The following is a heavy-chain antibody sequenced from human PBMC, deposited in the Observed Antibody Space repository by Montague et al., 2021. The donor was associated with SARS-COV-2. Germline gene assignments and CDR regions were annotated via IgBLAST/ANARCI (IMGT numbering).Heavy chain of an antibody. CDR2: ISWNSGSI. J-gene: IGHJ4*02. V-gene: IGHV3-9*01. CDR3: AKDIDYYDSSGYYDY. CDR1: GFTFGDYA. Sequence: SLRLSCPASGFTFGDYAMHWVRQAPGKGLEWVSGISWNSGSIGYADSVKGRFTISRDNAKNSLYLQMNSLRAEDTALYYCAKDIDYYDSSGYYDYWGQGTLVTVSS. D-gene: IGHD3-22*01.